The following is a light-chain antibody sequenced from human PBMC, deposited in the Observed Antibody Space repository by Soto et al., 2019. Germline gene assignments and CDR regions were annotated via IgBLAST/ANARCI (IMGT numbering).Light chain of an antibody. J-gene: IGLJ1*01. CDR2: GVI. V-gene: IGLV2-14*01. CDR1: NTEVGQDKS. Sequence: QSALTQPASVSGSRGQSITISCVGRNTEVGQDKSVSWYQQAPGKAPKLLIFGVINRPSGVSIRFSGSRSGNTASLTISGLQPDDEGDYFCVSYSDTDTLVFGTGTKLTVL. CDR3: VSYSDTDTLV.